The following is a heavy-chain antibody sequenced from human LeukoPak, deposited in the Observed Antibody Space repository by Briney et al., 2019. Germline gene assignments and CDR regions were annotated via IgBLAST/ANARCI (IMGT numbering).Heavy chain of an antibody. CDR3: AKDRGSSPGNYYGMDV. CDR1: GFTFSSYA. D-gene: IGHD6-13*01. CDR2: ISGSGGST. J-gene: IGHJ6*02. V-gene: IGHV3-23*01. Sequence: PGGSLRLSCAASGFTFSSYAMSWVRQAPGKGLEWVSAISGSGGSTYYADSVKGRFTISRDNSKNTLYLQMNSLRAEDTAVYYCAKDRGSSPGNYYGMDVWGQGTTVTVSS.